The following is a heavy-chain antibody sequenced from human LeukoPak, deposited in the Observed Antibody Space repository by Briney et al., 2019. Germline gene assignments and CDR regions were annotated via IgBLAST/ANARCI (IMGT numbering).Heavy chain of an antibody. CDR1: GGSVSSGSYY. CDR2: ISYIGST. V-gene: IGHV4-61*01. Sequence: PSETLSLTCTVSGGSVSSGSYYWSWIRQPPEKGLEWIGYISYIGSTNYNPSLKSRLTISVDTSKNQFSLRLSSVTAADTAVYYCAGDRGGTYDYWGQGTLVTVSS. D-gene: IGHD1-26*01. J-gene: IGHJ4*02. CDR3: AGDRGGTYDY.